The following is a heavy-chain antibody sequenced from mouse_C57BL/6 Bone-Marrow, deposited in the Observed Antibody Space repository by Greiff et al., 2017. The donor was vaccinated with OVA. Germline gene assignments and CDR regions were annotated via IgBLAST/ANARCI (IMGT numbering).Heavy chain of an antibody. CDR2: IYPRSGNT. J-gene: IGHJ4*01. D-gene: IGHD1-1*01. Sequence: QVQLQQSGAELARPGASVKLSCKASGYTFTSYGISWVKQRTGQGLEWIGEIYPRSGNTYYNEKFKGKATLTADKSSSTAYMELRSLTSEDSAVYFCARPHYGSSPYAMYYWGQGTSVTVSS. V-gene: IGHV1-81*01. CDR1: GYTFTSYG. CDR3: ARPHYGSSPYAMYY.